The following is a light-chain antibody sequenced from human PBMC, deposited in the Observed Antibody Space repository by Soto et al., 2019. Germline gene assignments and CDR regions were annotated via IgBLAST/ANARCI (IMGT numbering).Light chain of an antibody. CDR3: HQYDNWPLT. Sequence: EIVMTQSPATLSVSPGERATLSCRASQSVRDNLAWYQQKPGQAPGLLIYGGSIRATGIPARFSGSGSDTEFTLTISSLQSEDFATYYCHQYDNWPLTFGPGTKVDIK. V-gene: IGKV3-15*01. CDR2: GGS. J-gene: IGKJ3*01. CDR1: QSVRDN.